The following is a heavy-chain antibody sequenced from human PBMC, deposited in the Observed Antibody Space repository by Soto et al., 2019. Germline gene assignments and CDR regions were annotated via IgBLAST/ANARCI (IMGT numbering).Heavy chain of an antibody. Sequence: QVQLVQCGAEVKKPGASVQVSCTASGYPFTSYAMHSVRQAPGQRLEWMGWINAGNDNTKDLQKFQGRDTITRDTSASTAYMELSSLRSEDTAVYYCARGRIVVVPAAKKDYGMDVWGQGTTVTVSS. D-gene: IGHD2-2*01. J-gene: IGHJ6*02. CDR3: ARGRIVVVPAAKKDYGMDV. V-gene: IGHV1-3*01. CDR1: GYPFTSYA. CDR2: INAGNDNT.